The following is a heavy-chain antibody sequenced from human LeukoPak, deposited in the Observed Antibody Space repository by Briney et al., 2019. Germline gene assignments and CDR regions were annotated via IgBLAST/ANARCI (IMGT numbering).Heavy chain of an antibody. V-gene: IGHV4-39*07. CDR1: GGSISTSNYY. CDR3: ARSRIFGVVIIPDYFDY. D-gene: IGHD3-3*02. CDR2: IFYSGST. J-gene: IGHJ4*02. Sequence: SSETLSLTCTVSGGSISTSNYYWGWIRQPPGKGLEWIGNIFYSGSTYYSPSLRSRVTISLDTSRNQSSLKLNSVTAADTAVYYCARSRIFGVVIIPDYFDYWGQGTLVTVSS.